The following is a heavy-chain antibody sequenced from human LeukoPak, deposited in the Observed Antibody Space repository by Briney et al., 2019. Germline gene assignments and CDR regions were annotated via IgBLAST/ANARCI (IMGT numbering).Heavy chain of an antibody. CDR1: GVSFSFYT. Sequence: GGSLRLSCVASGVSFSFYTMSWVSQAPGKGLEWGAKMKEDGSDIHYVDSVKGRFTICRDNAKNSLCLQMSSLRVEDTAVYYCARGGARYLDSWGQGILVTVSS. V-gene: IGHV3-7*01. CDR3: ARGGARYLDS. CDR2: MKEDGSDI. D-gene: IGHD3-9*01. J-gene: IGHJ4*02.